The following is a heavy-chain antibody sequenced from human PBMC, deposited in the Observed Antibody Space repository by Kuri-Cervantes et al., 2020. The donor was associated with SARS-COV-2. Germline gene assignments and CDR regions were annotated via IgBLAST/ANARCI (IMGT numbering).Heavy chain of an antibody. Sequence: GSLRLSCTVSGGSISNYYWSWIRQPPGKGLEWIGYIYYSGSTNYNPSLNSRVTISVNTSKKKFSLKLSSVTAADTAVYYCARVKRITIFGVSTNKAYYFDYWGQGTLVTVSS. J-gene: IGHJ4*02. D-gene: IGHD3-3*01. CDR3: ARVKRITIFGVSTNKAYYFDY. CDR1: GGSISNYY. V-gene: IGHV4-59*12. CDR2: IYYSGST.